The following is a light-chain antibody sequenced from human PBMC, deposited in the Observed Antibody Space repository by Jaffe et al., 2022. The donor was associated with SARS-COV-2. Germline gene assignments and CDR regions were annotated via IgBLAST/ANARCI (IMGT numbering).Light chain of an antibody. Sequence: EIVLTQSPGTLSLSPGERATLSCRASQSVSSSYLAWYQQKPGQPPRLLIYGASSRATGIPDRFSGSASGTDFTLTISRLETEDFAVYYCQQYGSSQLSFGGGTKVENK. CDR1: QSVSSSY. CDR2: GAS. V-gene: IGKV3-20*01. J-gene: IGKJ4*01. CDR3: QQYGSSQLS.